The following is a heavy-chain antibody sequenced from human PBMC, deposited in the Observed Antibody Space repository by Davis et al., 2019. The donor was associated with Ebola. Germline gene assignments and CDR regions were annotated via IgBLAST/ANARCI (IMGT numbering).Heavy chain of an antibody. D-gene: IGHD7-27*01. CDR2: ITKDGVNS. CDR3: ARAADWGWLGYLDS. CDR1: GFTFSGYG. J-gene: IGHJ4*02. Sequence: GESLKISCAASGFTFSGYGMHWVRQAPGKGLEFVAAITKDGVNSYYSESVRGRFTISRDNSQNTFYLQMGGLRREDTAVYYCARAADWGWLGYLDSWGRGALLTVSS. V-gene: IGHV3-64*02.